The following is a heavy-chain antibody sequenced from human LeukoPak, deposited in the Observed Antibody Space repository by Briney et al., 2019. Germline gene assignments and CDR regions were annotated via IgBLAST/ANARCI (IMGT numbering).Heavy chain of an antibody. J-gene: IGHJ6*03. Sequence: SETLYLTCTVSGGSISSYYWSWIRQPPGKGLEWIGYIYTSGSTNYNPSLKNRVTISVDTSKNQFSLKLSSVTAADTAVYYCARGRLVYYYYYYMDVWGKGTTVTVSS. D-gene: IGHD6-19*01. CDR3: ARGRLVYYYYYYMDV. CDR1: GGSISSYY. CDR2: IYTSGST. V-gene: IGHV4-4*09.